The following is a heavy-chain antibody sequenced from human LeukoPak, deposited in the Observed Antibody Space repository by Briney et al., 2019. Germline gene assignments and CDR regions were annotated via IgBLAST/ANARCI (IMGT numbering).Heavy chain of an antibody. D-gene: IGHD3-10*01. J-gene: IGHJ4*02. CDR3: ASHYYGSDYYFDY. CDR1: GGSISSYY. Sequence: SETLSLTSTVSGGSISSYYGSWIRQPAGKGLEWIGRIYTSGSTNYNPSLKSRITMSVDTSKNQFSLKLSSVPAADTAVYYCASHYYGSDYYFDYWGQGTLVTVSS. V-gene: IGHV4-4*07. CDR2: IYTSGST.